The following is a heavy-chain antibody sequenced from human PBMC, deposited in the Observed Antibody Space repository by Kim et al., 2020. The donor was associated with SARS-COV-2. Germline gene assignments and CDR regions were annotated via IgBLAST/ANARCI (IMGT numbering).Heavy chain of an antibody. CDR1: GDSISSGGYY. CDR3: ARAMGITIFGVVIVNWFDP. D-gene: IGHD3-3*01. CDR2: IYYSGST. V-gene: IGHV4-31*03. J-gene: IGHJ5*02. Sequence: SETLSLTCTVSGDSISSGGYYWSWIRQHPGKGLEWIGYIYYSGSTYYNPSLKSRVTISVDTSKNQFSLKLSSVTAADTAVYYCARAMGITIFGVVIVNWFDPWGQRTLVTVSS.